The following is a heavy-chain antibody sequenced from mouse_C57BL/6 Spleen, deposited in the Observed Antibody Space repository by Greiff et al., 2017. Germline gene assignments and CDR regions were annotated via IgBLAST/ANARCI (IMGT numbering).Heavy chain of an antibody. CDR1: GYTFTDYN. CDR2: INPNNGGT. Sequence: VQLQQSGPELVKPGASVKMSCKASGYTFTDYNMHWVKQSHGKSLEWIAYINPNNGGTSYNQKFKGQATLSVNKASSTSCMELRSLTSEDSAVYYCASPFITTVVAAGAMDDWGPGTSVTVSS. V-gene: IGHV1-22*01. J-gene: IGHJ4*01. D-gene: IGHD1-1*01. CDR3: ASPFITTVVAAGAMDD.